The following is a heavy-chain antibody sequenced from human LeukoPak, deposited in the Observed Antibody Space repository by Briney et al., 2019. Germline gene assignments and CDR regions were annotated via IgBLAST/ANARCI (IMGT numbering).Heavy chain of an antibody. V-gene: IGHV4-61*02. CDR3: AARYYYGSGSGWFDP. Sequence: SETLSLTCTVYGGSISSGSYYWSWIRQPAGKGLEWIGRIYTSGSTNYNPSLKSRVTISVDTSKNQFSLKLSSVTAADTAVYYCAARYYYGSGSGWFDPWGQGTLVTVSS. CDR1: GGSISSGSYY. D-gene: IGHD3-10*01. CDR2: IYTSGST. J-gene: IGHJ5*02.